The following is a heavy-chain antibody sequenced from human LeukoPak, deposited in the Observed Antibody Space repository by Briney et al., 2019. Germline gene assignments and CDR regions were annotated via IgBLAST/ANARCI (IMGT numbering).Heavy chain of an antibody. Sequence: GGSLRLSCAASGFTFSSYSMNWVRQAPGKGLECVSYISSSSSTIYYADSVKGRFTISRDNAKNSPYLQMNSLRAEDTAVYYCARDAGSSWSSYMDVWGKGTTVTVSS. J-gene: IGHJ6*03. CDR2: ISSSSSTI. CDR3: ARDAGSSWSSYMDV. D-gene: IGHD6-13*01. V-gene: IGHV3-48*01. CDR1: GFTFSSYS.